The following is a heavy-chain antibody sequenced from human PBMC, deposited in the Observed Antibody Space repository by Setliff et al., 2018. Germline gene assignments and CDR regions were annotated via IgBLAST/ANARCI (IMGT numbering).Heavy chain of an antibody. CDR2: IDTNTGNP. Sequence: GASVKVSCKASGYTFTGYYMHWVRQAPGQGLEWMGWIDTNTGNPTYAQDFTGRFVFSLDTSVSTAYLQISSLKAEDTAVYYCARDLWFLDYDSGSGAFDIWGQGTVVTVSS. V-gene: IGHV7-4-1*02. CDR3: ARDLWFLDYDSGSGAFDI. J-gene: IGHJ3*02. CDR1: GYTFTGYY. D-gene: IGHD3-22*01.